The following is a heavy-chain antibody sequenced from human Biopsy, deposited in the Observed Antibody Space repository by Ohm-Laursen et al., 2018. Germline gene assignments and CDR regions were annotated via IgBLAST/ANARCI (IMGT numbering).Heavy chain of an antibody. V-gene: IGHV4-39*02. CDR3: ARDYDTSGYYYVS. J-gene: IGHJ5*02. Sequence: SDTLSLTCNVSGGDINNYYWGWIRQPPGKGLEWIGSIFYRGSTHYKPSLKSRVNISVDTSKNHFSLKLNSVTAADTAVYYCARDYDTSGYYYVSWGQGTLVTVSS. CDR1: GGDINNYY. CDR2: IFYRGST. D-gene: IGHD3-22*01.